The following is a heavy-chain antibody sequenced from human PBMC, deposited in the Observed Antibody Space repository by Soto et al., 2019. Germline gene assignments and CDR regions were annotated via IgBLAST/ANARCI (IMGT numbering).Heavy chain of an antibody. V-gene: IGHV2-70*01. Sequence: SGPTLVNPTQTLTLTCIFSGFSLTTDRMCVNWIRQPPGKAPEWLALIDWDDDKSYSTSLRTRLSISKDTSKNQVVLTMTNMDPVDTATYYCARARHDGYNRLLMDYWGQGALVTVSS. CDR3: ARARHDGYNRLLMDY. D-gene: IGHD1-1*01. CDR1: GFSLTTDRMC. CDR2: IDWDDDK. J-gene: IGHJ4*02.